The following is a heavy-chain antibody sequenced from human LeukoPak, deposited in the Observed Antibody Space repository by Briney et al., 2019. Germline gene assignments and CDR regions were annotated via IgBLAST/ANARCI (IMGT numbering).Heavy chain of an antibody. D-gene: IGHD5-24*01. J-gene: IGHJ4*02. CDR1: GDSVSTNRAG. V-gene: IGHV6-1*01. Sequence: SQTLSLTRAISGDSVSTNRAGWNWIRQSPSRGLEWLGRTYYSSSWYNDYAVSVRSRLTISADTSKNQFSLLFSSVTPDDTAVYFCARGWLQSGFDYWGQGTLVTVSS. CDR2: TYYSSSWYN. CDR3: ARGWLQSGFDY.